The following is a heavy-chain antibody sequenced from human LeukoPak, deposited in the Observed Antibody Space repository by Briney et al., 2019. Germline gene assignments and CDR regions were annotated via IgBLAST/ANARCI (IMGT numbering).Heavy chain of an antibody. Sequence: GGSLRLSCAASGFTFSSYAMSWVRQAPGKGLEWVSAISGSGGSTYYADSVKGRFTISRDNSKNSLYLQMNSLRTEDTALYYCAKDRDIVVVVAATPDGMDVWGQGTTVTVSS. D-gene: IGHD2-15*01. CDR1: GFTFSSYA. V-gene: IGHV3-23*01. CDR3: AKDRDIVVVVAATPDGMDV. J-gene: IGHJ6*02. CDR2: ISGSGGST.